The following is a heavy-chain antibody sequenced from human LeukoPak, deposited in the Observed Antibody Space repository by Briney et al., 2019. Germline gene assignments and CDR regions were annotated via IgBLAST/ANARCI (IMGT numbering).Heavy chain of an antibody. CDR2: ITPIFGIA. V-gene: IGHV1-69*04. J-gene: IGHJ4*02. Sequence: SVKVSCKASGGTFSSYAISWVRQAPGQGLEWMGRITPIFGIANYAQKFQGRVTITADKSTSTAYMELSSLRSEDTAVYYCARASGDHFDYWGQGTLVTVSS. CDR1: GGTFSSYA. CDR3: ARASGDHFDY. D-gene: IGHD4-17*01.